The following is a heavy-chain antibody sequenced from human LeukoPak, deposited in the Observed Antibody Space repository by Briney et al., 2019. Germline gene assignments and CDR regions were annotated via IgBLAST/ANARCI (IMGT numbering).Heavy chain of an antibody. CDR1: GGSFSGHY. J-gene: IGHJ4*02. CDR3: ARGRLFAIGAAGY. Sequence: SETLSLTCAVYGGSFSGHYWTWIRQPPGKGLEWIGEVNHSGSTNYNPSLKNRVTMSVDTFRKQFSLKLSSVTAADTAVYYCARGRLFAIGAAGYWGRGTPVTVSS. CDR2: VNHSGST. V-gene: IGHV4-34*01. D-gene: IGHD1-26*01.